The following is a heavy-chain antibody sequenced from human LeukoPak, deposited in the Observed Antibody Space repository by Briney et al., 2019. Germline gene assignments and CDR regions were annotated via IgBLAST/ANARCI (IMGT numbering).Heavy chain of an antibody. J-gene: IGHJ5*02. V-gene: IGHV4-34*01. Sequence: PSETLSLTCAVYGGSFSGCYWSWIRQPPGEGLEWSGEINHSGSTNYNPSLKSRVTISVDTSKNQFSLKLSSVTAADTAVYYCPRVPIVVVVAATLKSDWFDPWGQGTLVTVSS. CDR2: INHSGST. CDR1: GGSFSGCY. CDR3: PRVPIVVVVAATLKSDWFDP. D-gene: IGHD2-15*01.